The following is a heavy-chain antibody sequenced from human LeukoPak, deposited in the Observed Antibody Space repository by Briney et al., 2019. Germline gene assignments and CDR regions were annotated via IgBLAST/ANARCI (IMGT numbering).Heavy chain of an antibody. CDR1: GFSSISYG. Sequence: GGSLRLSCAASGFSSISYGMHWVRQAPGKGLEWVGVISDDGRRKDYADSVKGRFTISRDNSKDTLYLQMNSLRAEDTAVYYCAKRPSDYGDYVSYFDYWGQGTLVTVSS. V-gene: IGHV3-30*18. CDR2: ISDDGRRK. D-gene: IGHD4-17*01. J-gene: IGHJ4*02. CDR3: AKRPSDYGDYVSYFDY.